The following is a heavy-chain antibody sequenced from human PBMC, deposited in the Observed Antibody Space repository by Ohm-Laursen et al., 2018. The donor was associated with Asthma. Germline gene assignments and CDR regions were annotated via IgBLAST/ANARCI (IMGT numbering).Heavy chain of an antibody. J-gene: IGHJ4*02. Sequence: SLRLSCAASGLPFSNFCMSWVRQAPGKGLEWVAKIYPDGGEKYYVDSVDGRFTISRDNAKNSLYLQMNSLRAEDTAVYYCATNLPYEAENYWGQGTLVTVSS. V-gene: IGHV3-7*05. CDR1: GLPFSNFC. CDR2: IYPDGGEK. D-gene: IGHD3-16*01. CDR3: ATNLPYEAENY.